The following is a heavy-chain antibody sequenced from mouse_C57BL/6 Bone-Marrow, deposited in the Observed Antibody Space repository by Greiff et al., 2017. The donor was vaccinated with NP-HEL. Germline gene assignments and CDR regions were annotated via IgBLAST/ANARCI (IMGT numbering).Heavy chain of an antibody. Sequence: EVKLMESGGGLVKPGGSLKLSCAASGFTFSSYAMSWVRQTPEKRLEWVATISDGGSYTYYPDNVKGRFTFSRDNANNTLYLQMSHLKSEDTAMYYCARERDWAFDYWGQGTTLTVSS. CDR3: ARERDWAFDY. CDR2: ISDGGSYT. D-gene: IGHD4-1*01. J-gene: IGHJ2*01. V-gene: IGHV5-4*01. CDR1: GFTFSSYA.